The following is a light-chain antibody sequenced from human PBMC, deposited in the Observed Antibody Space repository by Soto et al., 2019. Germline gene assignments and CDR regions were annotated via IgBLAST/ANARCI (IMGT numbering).Light chain of an antibody. Sequence: EIVMTQSPATLSVSPGERATLSCRASQSVSGNLAWYQQNPGQAPRLLIYGASTRATGIPARFSGSGSGTEFTLTISSLQSEDVAVYYCQQYNNWPPGTFGQGTKVEIK. J-gene: IGKJ1*01. CDR2: GAS. CDR1: QSVSGN. CDR3: QQYNNWPPGT. V-gene: IGKV3-15*01.